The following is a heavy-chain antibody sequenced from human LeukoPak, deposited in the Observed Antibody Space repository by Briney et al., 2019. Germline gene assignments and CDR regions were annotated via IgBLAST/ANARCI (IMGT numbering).Heavy chain of an antibody. D-gene: IGHD6-19*01. CDR3: ASPTRIAVDGLPHAD. CDR1: GGSISSYY. J-gene: IGHJ4*02. V-gene: IGHV4-4*07. CDR2: IYTSGST. Sequence: PSETLSLTCTVSGGSISSYYWSWIRQPAGKGLEWIGRIYTSGSTNYNPSLKSRVTMSVDTSKNQFSLKLSSVTAADTAVYYCASPTRIAVDGLPHADWGQGTLVTVSS.